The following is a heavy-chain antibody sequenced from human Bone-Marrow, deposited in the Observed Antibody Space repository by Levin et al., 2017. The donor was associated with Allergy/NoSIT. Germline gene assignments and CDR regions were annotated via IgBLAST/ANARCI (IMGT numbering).Heavy chain of an antibody. D-gene: IGHD3-10*01. CDR3: ARARDGYYGSGSFDF. Sequence: GASVKVSCKASGGSFSNYAISWVRQAPGQGLEWMGGIIPAFGSTNYAQKFQGRVTITADESTSTAYMELRSLRSEDTAVYYCARARDGYYGSGSFDFWGQGTLLTVSS. CDR2: IIPAFGST. CDR1: GGSFSNYA. V-gene: IGHV1-69*13. J-gene: IGHJ4*02.